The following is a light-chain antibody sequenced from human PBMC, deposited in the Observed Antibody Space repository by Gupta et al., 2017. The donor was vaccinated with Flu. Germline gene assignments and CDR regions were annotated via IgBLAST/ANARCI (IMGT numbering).Light chain of an antibody. CDR3: QQGWT. Sequence: EIVMTQSPATLSVSPGERATLSCRASQSVSSNLAWYQQKPGQAPRLLIYGASTRATGITDRFSGSGSGTEFTRTISSMQSEDFAVYDGQQGWTFGQGTKVEIK. CDR2: GAS. J-gene: IGKJ1*01. CDR1: QSVSSN. V-gene: IGKV3-15*01.